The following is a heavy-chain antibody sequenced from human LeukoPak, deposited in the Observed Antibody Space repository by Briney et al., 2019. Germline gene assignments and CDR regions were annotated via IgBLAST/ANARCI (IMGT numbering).Heavy chain of an antibody. V-gene: IGHV1-18*01. CDR1: GYTFTSYG. D-gene: IGHD5-24*01. J-gene: IGHJ4*02. Sequence: GASVKVSCKASGYTFTSYGISWVRQAPGQGLEWMGWISAYNGNRHYAQKLQGRVTMTTDTSTSTAYMELRSLKSDDTAVYFCARDEVGWDGYNSYYFDYWGQGTLVTVSS. CDR3: ARDEVGWDGYNSYYFDY. CDR2: ISAYNGNR.